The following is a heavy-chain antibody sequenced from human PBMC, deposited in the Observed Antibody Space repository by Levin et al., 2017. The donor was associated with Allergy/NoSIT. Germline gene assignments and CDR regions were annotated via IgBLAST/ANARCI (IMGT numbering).Heavy chain of an antibody. Sequence: ASVKVSCKASGYTFTGYYMHWVQQAPGQGLEWMGWINPNSGGTNYAQKFQGRVTMTRDTSISTAYMELSRLRSDDTAVYYCARRSANYYYYYGMDVWGQGTTVTVSS. J-gene: IGHJ6*02. CDR2: INPNSGGT. CDR1: GYTFTGYY. V-gene: IGHV1-2*02. CDR3: ARRSANYYYYYGMDV.